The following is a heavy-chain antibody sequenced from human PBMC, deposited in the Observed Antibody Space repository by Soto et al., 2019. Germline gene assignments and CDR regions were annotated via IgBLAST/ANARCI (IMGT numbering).Heavy chain of an antibody. CDR1: GFTFSSYA. Sequence: QVQLVESGGGVVQPGRSLRLSCAASGFTFSSYAMHWVRQAPGKGLEWVAVISYDGSNKYYADSVKGRFTISRDNSKNTLDLQMTSLRAEDTAVYYCARPLWRDDYNWGYFDLWGRGTLVTVSS. CDR2: ISYDGSNK. D-gene: IGHD4-4*01. V-gene: IGHV3-30-3*01. CDR3: ARPLWRDDYNWGYFDL. J-gene: IGHJ2*01.